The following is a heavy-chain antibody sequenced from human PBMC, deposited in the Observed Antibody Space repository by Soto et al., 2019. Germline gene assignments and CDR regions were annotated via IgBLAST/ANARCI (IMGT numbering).Heavy chain of an antibody. J-gene: IGHJ6*02. Sequence: QVQLVQSGAEVKKPGSSVKVSCKASGGTFSSYAISWVRQAPGQGLEWMGGIIPIFGTTNYAQKFQGRVTITAEESTSTAYMELSSLRSEDTAVYYCARSVSFRYQLLKRGMDVWGQGTTVTVSS. CDR1: GGTFSSYA. CDR2: IIPIFGTT. CDR3: ARSVSFRYQLLKRGMDV. V-gene: IGHV1-69*01. D-gene: IGHD2-2*01.